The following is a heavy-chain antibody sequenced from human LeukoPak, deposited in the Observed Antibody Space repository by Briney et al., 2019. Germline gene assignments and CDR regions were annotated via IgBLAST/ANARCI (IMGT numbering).Heavy chain of an antibody. D-gene: IGHD2-21*02. J-gene: IGHJ4*02. CDR1: GASISISTYS. CDR2: IHYGGTT. V-gene: IGHV4-39*02. CDR3: TRDIGDFVSDF. Sequence: SETLSLTCTVSGASISISTYSWAWIRQPPGKGLEWIGSIHYGGTTHYNPSLQSRVTISADTSKNQFALDLRSVTAADTAVYYCTRDIGDFVSDFWGQGTLVTVSS.